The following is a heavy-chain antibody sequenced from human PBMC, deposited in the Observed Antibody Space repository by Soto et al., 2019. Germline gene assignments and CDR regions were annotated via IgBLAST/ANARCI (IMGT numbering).Heavy chain of an antibody. CDR1: GFTFRSYA. CDR2: ISGSGGST. Sequence: PVGSLGVSCAASGFTFRSYAMSWVRQAPGKGLEWVSAISGSGGSTYYADSVKGRFTISRDNSKNTLYLQMNSLRAEDTAVYYCAKDAVYYYDSSGSRFDPWGQGTLVTVSS. V-gene: IGHV3-23*01. CDR3: AKDAVYYYDSSGSRFDP. D-gene: IGHD3-22*01. J-gene: IGHJ5*02.